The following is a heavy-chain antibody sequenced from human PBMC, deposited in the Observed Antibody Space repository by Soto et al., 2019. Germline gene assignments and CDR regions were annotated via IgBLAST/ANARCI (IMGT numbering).Heavy chain of an antibody. J-gene: IGHJ2*01. CDR3: ARQPQPVPAAIFRSGFSL. CDR2: IYYSGST. V-gene: IGHV4-31*03. CDR1: GGSISSGGYY. Sequence: PSETLSLTCTVSGGSISSGGYYWSWIRQHPGKGLEWIGYIYYSGSTYYNPSLKSRVTISVDTSKNQFSLKLSSVTAADTAVYYCARQPQPVPAAIFRSGFSLWGRGTLVTVSS. D-gene: IGHD2-2*02.